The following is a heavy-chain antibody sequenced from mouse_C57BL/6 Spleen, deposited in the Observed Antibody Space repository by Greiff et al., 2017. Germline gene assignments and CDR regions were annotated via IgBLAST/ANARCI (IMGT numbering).Heavy chain of an antibody. CDR3: ARAPAYYSNYETFDY. Sequence: EVQLQESGGGLVKPGGSLKLSCAASGFTFSSYAMSWVRQTPEKRLEWVATISDGGSYTYYPDNVKGRFTISRDNAKNNLYLQMSHLKSEDTAMYYCARAPAYYSNYETFDYWGQGTTLTVSS. J-gene: IGHJ2*01. D-gene: IGHD2-5*01. V-gene: IGHV5-4*01. CDR2: ISDGGSYT. CDR1: GFTFSSYA.